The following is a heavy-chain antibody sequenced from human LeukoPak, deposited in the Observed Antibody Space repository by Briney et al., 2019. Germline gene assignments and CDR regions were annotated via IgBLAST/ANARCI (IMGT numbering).Heavy chain of an antibody. D-gene: IGHD6-19*01. CDR2: ISPNSGGT. CDR3: ARDDSRFGSSGWYYYYGMDV. Sequence: GASVKVSCKASGYTFTGYYMHWVRQAPGQGLEWMGWISPNSGGTNYAQKFQGRVTMTRDTSISTAYMELSRLRSDDTAVYYCARDDSRFGSSGWYYYYGMDVWGQGTTVTVSS. J-gene: IGHJ6*02. V-gene: IGHV1-2*02. CDR1: GYTFTGYY.